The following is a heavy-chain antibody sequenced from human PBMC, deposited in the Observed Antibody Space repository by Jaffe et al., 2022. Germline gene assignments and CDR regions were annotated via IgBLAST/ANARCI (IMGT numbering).Heavy chain of an antibody. V-gene: IGHV3-49*03. D-gene: IGHD3-16*02. CDR1: GFTFGDYA. Sequence: EVQLVESGGGLVQPGRSLRLSCTTSGFTFGDYAVSWFRQAPGKGLEWVGFIRSEAYGGTTEYAASVKGRFTISRDDSKSIAYLQMNSLKTEDTAVYYCTRNLAGGVIPHFFEYWGQGTLVTVSS. CDR2: IRSEAYGGTT. J-gene: IGHJ4*02. CDR3: TRNLAGGVIPHFFEY.